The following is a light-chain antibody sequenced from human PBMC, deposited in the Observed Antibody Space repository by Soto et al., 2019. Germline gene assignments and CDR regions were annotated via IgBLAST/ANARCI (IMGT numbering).Light chain of an antibody. V-gene: IGKV3-20*01. CDR2: NTS. CDR3: PQYSQSVT. Sequence: EIVLTQSPGTLSLSQGERATLSCRASENIRSSHLAWYQQKPGQAPRLLIYNTSRRQSGIPDRFSGSGSGTDCILTISRLEPEDFAVNYCPQYSQSVTFGSGTKVEMK. CDR1: ENIRSSH. J-gene: IGKJ4*01.